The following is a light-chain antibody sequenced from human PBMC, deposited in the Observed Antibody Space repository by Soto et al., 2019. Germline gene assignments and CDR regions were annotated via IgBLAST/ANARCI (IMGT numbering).Light chain of an antibody. V-gene: IGKV1-5*03. CDR3: QYYNTYPLT. CDR1: QSISSW. Sequence: DMQMTQSPSTLSASVGDRVTITCRASQSISSWLAWYQHKPGKAPKVLIYKASTLESGVPSRFSGSGSGTEFTLTISSLQPDDFATYYCQYYNTYPLTFGGGTKVEIK. CDR2: KAS. J-gene: IGKJ4*01.